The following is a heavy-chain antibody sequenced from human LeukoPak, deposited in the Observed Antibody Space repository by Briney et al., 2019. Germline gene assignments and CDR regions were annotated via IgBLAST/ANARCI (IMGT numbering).Heavy chain of an antibody. CDR2: INHSGST. J-gene: IGHJ5*02. Sequence: LETLSLTCAVYGGSFSGYYWSWIRQPPGKGLEWIGEINHSGSTNYNPSLKSRVTISVDTSKNQFSLKLSSVTAADTAVYYCARRDSSGYYLGSWGQGTLVTVSS. CDR1: GGSFSGYY. V-gene: IGHV4-34*01. CDR3: ARRDSSGYYLGS. D-gene: IGHD3-22*01.